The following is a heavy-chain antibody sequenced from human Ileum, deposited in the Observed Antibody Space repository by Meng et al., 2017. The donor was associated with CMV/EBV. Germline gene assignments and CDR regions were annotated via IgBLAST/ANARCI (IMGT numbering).Heavy chain of an antibody. CDR1: GFAFSDFY. Sequence: GESLKISCAASGFAFSDFYMSWIRQAPGEGLEWVSVIYDGETTSYADSVKGRFSISRDKSKNTLYLQMNSLRVDDTAVYYCGTVPFWGGPTVTFWGQGTLVTVSS. V-gene: IGHV3-53*01. CDR2: IYDGETT. J-gene: IGHJ4*02. D-gene: IGHD3-3*01. CDR3: GTVPFWGGPTVTF.